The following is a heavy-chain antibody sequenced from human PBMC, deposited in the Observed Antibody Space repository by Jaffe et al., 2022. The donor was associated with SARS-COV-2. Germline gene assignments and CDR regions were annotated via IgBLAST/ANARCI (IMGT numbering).Heavy chain of an antibody. V-gene: IGHV3-43*01. CDR3: AKDKEGSSSSGVYGMDV. D-gene: IGHD6-6*01. CDR2: ISWDGGST. J-gene: IGHJ6*02. Sequence: EVQLVESGGVVVQPGGSLRLSCAASGFTFDDYTMHWVRQAPGKGLEWVSLISWDGGSTYYADSVKGRFTISRDNSKNSLYLQMNSLRTEDTALYYCAKDKEGSSSSGVYGMDVWGQGTTVTVSS. CDR1: GFTFDDYT.